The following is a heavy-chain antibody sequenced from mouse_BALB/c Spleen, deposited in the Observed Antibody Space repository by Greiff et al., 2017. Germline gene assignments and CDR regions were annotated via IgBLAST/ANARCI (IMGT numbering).Heavy chain of an antibody. CDR2: IDPSDSET. D-gene: IGHD3-2*01. J-gene: IGHJ3*01. CDR3: ARGGTARAFAY. CDR1: GYTFTSYW. Sequence: QVQLKQPGAELVKPGAPVKLSCKASGYTFTSYWMNWVKQRPGRGLEWIGRIDPSDSETHYNQKFKDKATLTVDKSSSTAYIQLSSLTSEDSAVYYCARGGTARAFAYWGQGTLVTVSA. V-gene: IGHV1-69*02.